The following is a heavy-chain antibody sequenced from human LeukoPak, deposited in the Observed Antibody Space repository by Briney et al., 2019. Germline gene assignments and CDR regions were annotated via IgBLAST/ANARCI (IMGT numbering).Heavy chain of an antibody. Sequence: ASVKVSCKASGYTFTAYYIHWLRQAPGQGLEWMGWVNPFSGGAIPAQKFQDRVTMTKDTSINTAYMELSSLRSDDTAVYYCARVKDSSSWHYFDFWGQGTLVTVSS. D-gene: IGHD6-13*01. J-gene: IGHJ4*02. CDR3: ARVKDSSSWHYFDF. CDR1: GYTFTAYY. CDR2: VNPFSGGA. V-gene: IGHV1-2*02.